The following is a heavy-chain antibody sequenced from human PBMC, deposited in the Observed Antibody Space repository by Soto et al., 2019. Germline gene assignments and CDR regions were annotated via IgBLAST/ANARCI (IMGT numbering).Heavy chain of an antibody. V-gene: IGHV4-30-4*01. J-gene: IGHJ4*02. CDR1: GGSIISDEYY. Sequence: QVQLQESGPGLVKPSQTLSLTCSVSGGSIISDEYYWTWIRQPPGGGLEWIGHVYYTGSTSYSPSLKSRLTISVDASKNQFSLRLNSVSAADTAVYYCARDRSNSPDLLDSWGRGTLVTVSS. CDR3: ARDRSNSPDLLDS. D-gene: IGHD6-6*01. CDR2: VYYTGST.